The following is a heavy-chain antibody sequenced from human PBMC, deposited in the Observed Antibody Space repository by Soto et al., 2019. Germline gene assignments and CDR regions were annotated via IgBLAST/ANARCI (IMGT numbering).Heavy chain of an antibody. J-gene: IGHJ6*02. CDR3: ARGGVGITGTTYYYYYGMDG. CDR1: GGSFSGYY. Sequence: SETLSLTCAVYGGSFSGYYWSWIRQPPGKGLEWIGEINHSGSTNYNPSLKSRVTISVDTSKNQFSLKLSSVTAADTAVYYCARGGVGITGTTYYYYYGMDGWGQGTTVTVSS. V-gene: IGHV4-34*01. CDR2: INHSGST. D-gene: IGHD1-7*01.